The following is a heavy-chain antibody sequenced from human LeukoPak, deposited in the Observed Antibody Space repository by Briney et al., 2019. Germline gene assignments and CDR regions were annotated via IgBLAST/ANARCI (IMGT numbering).Heavy chain of an antibody. Sequence: PGGSLRLSCAASGFTFSSYAMSWVRQAPGKGLEWVAVIWYGGSNKYYADSVKGRFTISRDNSKNTLYLQMNSLRAEDTAVYYCARDQIYGSGSYMIFDYWGQGTLVTVSS. CDR2: IWYGGSNK. D-gene: IGHD3-10*01. CDR3: ARDQIYGSGSYMIFDY. J-gene: IGHJ4*02. CDR1: GFTFSSYA. V-gene: IGHV3-33*08.